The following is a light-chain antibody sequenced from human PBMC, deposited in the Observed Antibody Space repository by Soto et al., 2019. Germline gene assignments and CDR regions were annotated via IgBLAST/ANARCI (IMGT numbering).Light chain of an antibody. CDR1: SSDVGGYNF. CDR2: DVT. CDR3: TSYAGSESYV. V-gene: IGLV2-8*01. J-gene: IGLJ1*01. Sequence: QSALTQPPSASGSPGQSLAISCTGTSSDVGGYNFVAWYQQHPGKAPKLMIYDVTKRPSGVPDRFSGSKSGNTASLTVSGLQAEDEADYCCTSYAGSESYVFGSGTKLTVL.